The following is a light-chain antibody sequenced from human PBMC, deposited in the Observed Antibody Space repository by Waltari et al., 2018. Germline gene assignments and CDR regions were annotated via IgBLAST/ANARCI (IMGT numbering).Light chain of an antibody. Sequence: DIQMTQSPSSLSASGGASVTITCRASQSISSYLNWYQQKPGKAPKLLSYAASSLQSGVPSRFSGSGSGTDFTLTISSLQPEDFATYYCQQSYSTSWTFGQGTKVEIK. CDR1: QSISSY. V-gene: IGKV1-39*01. J-gene: IGKJ1*01. CDR2: AAS. CDR3: QQSYSTSWT.